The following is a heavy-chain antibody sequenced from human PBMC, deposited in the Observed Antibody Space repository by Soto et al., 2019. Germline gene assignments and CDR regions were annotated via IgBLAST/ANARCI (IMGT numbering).Heavy chain of an antibody. CDR3: ARDDRHCSGGSCYPSFAFDI. D-gene: IGHD2-15*01. V-gene: IGHV1-3*01. CDR2: INAGNGNT. CDR1: GYTFTSYA. Sequence: GASVKVSCKASGYTFTSYAMHWVRQAPGQRLEWMGWINAGNGNTKYSQKFQGRVTITRDTSASTAYMELSSLRSEDTAVYYCARDDRHCSGGSCYPSFAFDIWGQGTMVTVSS. J-gene: IGHJ3*02.